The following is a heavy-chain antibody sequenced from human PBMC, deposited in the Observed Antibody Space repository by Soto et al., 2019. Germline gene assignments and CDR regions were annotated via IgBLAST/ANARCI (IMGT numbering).Heavy chain of an antibody. CDR3: AQDWGYDSSCLIDL. J-gene: IGHJ4*02. CDR1: GFTFSSYA. D-gene: IGHD3-22*01. Sequence: EVQLLESGGGLVQPGGSLRLSCAASGFTFSSYAMSWVRQAPGKGLEWVSGISGSGGSTYYADSVKGRFTISRDKSKNTLDLQMNSLRAEDTAVYYCAQDWGYDSSCLIDLWGQGTLVTVSS. V-gene: IGHV3-23*01. CDR2: ISGSGGST.